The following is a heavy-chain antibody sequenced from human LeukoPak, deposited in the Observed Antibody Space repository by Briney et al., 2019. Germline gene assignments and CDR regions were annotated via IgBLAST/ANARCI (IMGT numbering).Heavy chain of an antibody. CDR3: ARVRLVLSAFDT. D-gene: IGHD6-19*01. CDR2: IFYSGST. J-gene: IGHJ3*02. V-gene: IGHV4-30-4*08. Sequence: PSETLSLTCTVSGGSISSGDYSWSWIRQHPGKGLEWIGYIFYSGSTYYNPSPKSRVTISVDTSKNQFSLKLSSVTAADTAVYYCARVRLVLSAFDTWGQGTMVTVSS. CDR1: GGSISSGDYS.